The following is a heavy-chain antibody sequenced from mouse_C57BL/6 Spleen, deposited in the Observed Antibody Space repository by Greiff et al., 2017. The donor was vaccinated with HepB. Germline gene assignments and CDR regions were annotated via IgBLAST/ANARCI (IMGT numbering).Heavy chain of an antibody. CDR3: ARSGYDYDVRAY. D-gene: IGHD2-4*01. CDR1: GYTFTSYW. CDR2: IHPNSGST. Sequence: VQLQQPGAELVKPGASVKLSCKASGYTFTSYWMHWVKQRPGQGLEWIGMIHPNSGSTNYNEKFKSKATLTVDKSSSTAYMQLSSLTSEDSAVYYCARSGYDYDVRAYWGQGTLVTVSA. J-gene: IGHJ3*01. V-gene: IGHV1-64*01.